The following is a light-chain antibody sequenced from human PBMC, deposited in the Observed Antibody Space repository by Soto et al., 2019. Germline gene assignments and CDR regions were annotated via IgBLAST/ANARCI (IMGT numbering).Light chain of an antibody. Sequence: ETVMTQSPATLSVSPGDRATLSCSASQSVSYNLAWYQQKPGQAPRLLIYDASTRATGIPARFSGSASGTEFTLTISSLLSEDFAVYYCQQYNKWPLTFGGGTKVEMK. CDR1: QSVSYN. V-gene: IGKV3D-15*01. J-gene: IGKJ4*01. CDR2: DAS. CDR3: QQYNKWPLT.